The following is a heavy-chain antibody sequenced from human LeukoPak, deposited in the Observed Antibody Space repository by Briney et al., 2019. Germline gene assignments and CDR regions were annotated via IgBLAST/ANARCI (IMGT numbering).Heavy chain of an antibody. CDR1: GGSISSYY. J-gene: IGHJ3*02. D-gene: IGHD3-10*01. V-gene: IGHV4-4*07. Sequence: TSETLSLTCTVSGGSISSYYWSWIRQPAGKGLEWIGRIYTSGSTNYNPSLKSRVTMSVDTSKNQFSLKLSSVTAADTAVYYCARGAYYYGSGSYSDAFDIWGQGTMVTVSS. CDR3: ARGAYYYGSGSYSDAFDI. CDR2: IYTSGST.